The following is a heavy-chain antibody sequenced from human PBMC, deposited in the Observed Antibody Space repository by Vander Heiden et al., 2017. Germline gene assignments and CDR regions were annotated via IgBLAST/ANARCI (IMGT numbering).Heavy chain of an antibody. CDR1: GFTFSSYG. D-gene: IGHD3-3*01. J-gene: IGHJ4*02. V-gene: IGHV3-33*01. CDR2: IWYDGSNK. CDR3: ARESDLRFLDY. Sequence: QVQLVESGGGVVQPGRSLSLSCAASGFTFSSYGMHWVRQAPGKGLEWVAVIWYDGSNKYYADSVKGRFTISRDNSKKTLYLQMNSLRAEDTAVYYCARESDLRFLDYWGQGTLVTVSS.